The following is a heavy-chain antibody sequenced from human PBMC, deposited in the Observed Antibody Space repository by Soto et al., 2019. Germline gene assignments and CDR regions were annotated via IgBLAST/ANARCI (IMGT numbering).Heavy chain of an antibody. Sequence: QVQLQESGPGLVKPSQTLSLTCTVSGGSISSGGYYWSWIRQHPGKGLEWIGYIYYSGSTYYNPSLKSRVTISVDTSKNQCSLKLSSVTAADTAVYYCARLGIRYYYGMDVWGQGTTVTVSS. J-gene: IGHJ6*02. CDR2: IYYSGST. V-gene: IGHV4-31*03. D-gene: IGHD7-27*01. CDR3: ARLGIRYYYGMDV. CDR1: GGSISSGGYY.